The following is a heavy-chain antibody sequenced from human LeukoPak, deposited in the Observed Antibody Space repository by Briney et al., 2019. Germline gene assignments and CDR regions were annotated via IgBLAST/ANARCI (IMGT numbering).Heavy chain of an antibody. V-gene: IGHV3-53*01. CDR3: ARANSHDAFDI. CDR2: IFSDGRT. CDR1: GVTVSSNY. J-gene: IGHJ3*02. D-gene: IGHD4-23*01. Sequence: GGSLRLSCAASGVTVSSNYMNWVRQAPGKGLEWVSVIFSDGRTYYADSVKGRFIISRDNSKNTLFLQMNSLRADDTAVYYCARANSHDAFDIWGQGTMVTVSS.